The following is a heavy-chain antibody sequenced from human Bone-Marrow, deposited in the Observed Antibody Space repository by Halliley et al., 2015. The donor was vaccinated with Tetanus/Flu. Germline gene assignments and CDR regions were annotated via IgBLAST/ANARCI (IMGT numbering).Heavy chain of an antibody. Sequence: SLRLSCAASGFTFSSYGMLWVRQGTGKGLQWVSAIGTAGNTYYAGSVQGRFTISRENAKNSMYLQMDSLRAGDTAVYFCGRTPAGGGFDGMDVWGQGTTVTVSS. J-gene: IGHJ6*02. D-gene: IGHD2-2*01. V-gene: IGHV3-13*01. CDR2: IGTAGNT. CDR1: GFTFSSYG. CDR3: GRTPAGGGFDGMDV.